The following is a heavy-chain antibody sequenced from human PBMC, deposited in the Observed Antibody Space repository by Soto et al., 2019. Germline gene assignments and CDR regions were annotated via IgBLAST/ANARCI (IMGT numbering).Heavy chain of an antibody. J-gene: IGHJ6*02. D-gene: IGHD2-2*01. CDR1: GYTFTSYA. Sequence: ASVKVSCKASGYTFTSYAMHWVRQAPGQRLEWMGWINAGNGNTKYSQKFQGRVTITRDTSASTAYMELSSLRSEDTAVYYCARDPSIVLVPAATYYYYYYGMDVCAQGTTVTVSS. V-gene: IGHV1-3*01. CDR3: ARDPSIVLVPAATYYYYYYGMDV. CDR2: INAGNGNT.